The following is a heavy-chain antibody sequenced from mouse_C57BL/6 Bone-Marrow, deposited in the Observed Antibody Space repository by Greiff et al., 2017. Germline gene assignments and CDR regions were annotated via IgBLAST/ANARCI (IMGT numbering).Heavy chain of an antibody. CDR2: IDPENGDT. CDR3: TYSPYDFLFAY. J-gene: IGHJ3*01. V-gene: IGHV14-4*01. Sequence: EVQLQQSGAELVRPGASVKLSCTASGFNIKDDYMHWVKQRPEQGLEWIGWIDPENGDTEYASKFQGKATITADTSSNTAYLQLSSLTSEDTAVYYCTYSPYDFLFAYWGQGTLVTVSA. D-gene: IGHD2-4*01. CDR1: GFNIKDDY.